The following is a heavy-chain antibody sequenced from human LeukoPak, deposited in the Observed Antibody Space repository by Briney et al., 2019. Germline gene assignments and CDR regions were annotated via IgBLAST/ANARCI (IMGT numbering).Heavy chain of an antibody. CDR1: GYTFTGYY. J-gene: IGHJ3*02. Sequence: EASVKVSCKASGYTFTGYYMHWVRQAPGQGLEWMGWINPNSGGTNYAQKFQGRVTMTRDTSISIAYMELSRLRSDDTAVYYCARDRGSDYDFWSGYHDAFDIWGQGTMVTVSS. V-gene: IGHV1-2*02. CDR2: INPNSGGT. D-gene: IGHD3-3*01. CDR3: ARDRGSDYDFWSGYHDAFDI.